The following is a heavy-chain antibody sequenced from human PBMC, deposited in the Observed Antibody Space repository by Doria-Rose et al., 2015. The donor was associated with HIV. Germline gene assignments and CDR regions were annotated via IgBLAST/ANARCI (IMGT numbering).Heavy chain of an antibody. CDR2: TRNKTRSYTT. J-gene: IGHJ4*02. Sequence: GGGLVQPGESLRLSCVASGFSSSDYYMDWVRQAPGKGLEWVARTRNKTRSYTTEYAASVKGRFTISRDDSKNSLYLQMNSLKIEDTAVYYCTRSSGYVEDNWGQGTLVTVSS. V-gene: IGHV3-72*01. CDR1: GFSSSDYY. CDR3: TRSSGYVEDN. D-gene: IGHD5-18*01.